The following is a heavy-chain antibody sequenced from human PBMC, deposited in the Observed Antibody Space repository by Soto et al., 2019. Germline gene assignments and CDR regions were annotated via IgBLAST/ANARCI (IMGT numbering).Heavy chain of an antibody. CDR2: IFYSGVT. V-gene: IGHV4-59*01. CDR1: GGSISCYY. J-gene: IGHJ4*02. CDR3: ARVGSSGWSPDY. D-gene: IGHD6-19*01. Sequence: SETLSLTCTVSGGSISCYYWAWIRQPPGKGLEWIGYIFYSGVTNYNPSLKSRVTLSVDTSKNQFSLKLRSVTAADTAVYYCARVGSSGWSPDYWGRGTLVTVSS.